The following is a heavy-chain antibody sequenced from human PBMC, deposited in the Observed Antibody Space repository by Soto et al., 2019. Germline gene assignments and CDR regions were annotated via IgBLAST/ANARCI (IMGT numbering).Heavy chain of an antibody. V-gene: IGHV1-24*01. D-gene: IGHD3-10*01. CDR3: AINHPEGSFFDY. J-gene: IGHJ4*02. Sequence: ASVKVSCKVSGYTLTELSMHWVRQAPGKGLEWMGGFDPEDGETIYAQKFQGRVTMTEDTSTDTAYMELSSLRSEDTAVYYCAINHPEGSFFDYWGQGTLVTVSS. CDR2: FDPEDGET. CDR1: GYTLTELS.